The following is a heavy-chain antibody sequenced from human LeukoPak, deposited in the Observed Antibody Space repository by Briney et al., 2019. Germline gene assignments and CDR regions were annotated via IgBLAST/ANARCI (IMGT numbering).Heavy chain of an antibody. CDR1: GVSISGYY. Sequence: PSETLSPTCTVSGVSISGYYWSWIRQPAGKGLEWIGRIYISRGTNYNPSLTSRVIMSVDTSKNQFSLQLTSVTAADTAAYYCARESRIVEGDGYYIDVWGKGTTVTV. CDR3: ARESRIVEGDGYYIDV. V-gene: IGHV4-4*07. D-gene: IGHD1-26*01. J-gene: IGHJ6*03. CDR2: IYISRGT.